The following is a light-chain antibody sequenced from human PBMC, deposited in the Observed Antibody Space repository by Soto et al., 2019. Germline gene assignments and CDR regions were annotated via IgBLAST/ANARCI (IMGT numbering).Light chain of an antibody. V-gene: IGLV2-14*01. CDR2: EVN. J-gene: IGLJ1*01. CDR3: SSFTTTSTHV. CDR1: SSDIGAYDY. Sequence: QSALTQPASLSGSPGQSITISCTGTSSDIGAYDYVSWFQQHPVKAPKLMISEVNNRPSGVSNRFSGSKSGNTAYLTISGLQVEDEAEYFCSSFTTTSTHVSGTGTKVTVL.